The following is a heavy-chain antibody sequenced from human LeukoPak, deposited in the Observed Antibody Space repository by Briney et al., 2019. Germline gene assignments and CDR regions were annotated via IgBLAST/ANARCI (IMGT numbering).Heavy chain of an antibody. Sequence: GASVKVSCKASGYTFATSGISWVRRAPGQGLEWMGWIGAYNGNTNYVQKFQGRVTMTTETSTSTAYMELRSLRSDDTAVYYCARDHQYDFDYWGQGTLVTVSS. D-gene: IGHD2-2*01. J-gene: IGHJ4*02. CDR1: GYTFATSG. V-gene: IGHV1-18*01. CDR3: ARDHQYDFDY. CDR2: IGAYNGNT.